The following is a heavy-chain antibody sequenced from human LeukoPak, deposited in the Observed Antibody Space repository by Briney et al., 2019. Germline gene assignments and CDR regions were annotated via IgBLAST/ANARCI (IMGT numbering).Heavy chain of an antibody. V-gene: IGHV4-34*01. CDR3: ARSNFNFDL. CDR2: INHSGST. Sequence: SETLSLTCAVYGGSFSGYYWSWIRQPPGKGLEWIGEINHSGSTIYNPSLKSRVTISVDTSKNQFSLKLSSVTAADTAVYYCARSNFNFDLWGRGTLVTVSS. D-gene: IGHD4-11*01. CDR1: GGSFSGYY. J-gene: IGHJ2*01.